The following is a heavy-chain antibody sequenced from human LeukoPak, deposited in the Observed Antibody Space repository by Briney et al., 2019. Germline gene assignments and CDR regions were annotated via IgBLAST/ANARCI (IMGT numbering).Heavy chain of an antibody. CDR3: ARLPNYDFWSGYYAKGGDAFDI. CDR1: GYSISSGYY. Sequence: SETLSLTCAVSGYSISSGYYWGWIRQPPGKGLEWIGSIYHSGSTYYNPSLKSRVTISVDTSKNQFSLKLSSVTAADTAVYYCARLPNYDFWSGYYAKGGDAFDIWGQGTMVTVSS. CDR2: IYHSGST. D-gene: IGHD3-3*01. J-gene: IGHJ3*02. V-gene: IGHV4-38-2*01.